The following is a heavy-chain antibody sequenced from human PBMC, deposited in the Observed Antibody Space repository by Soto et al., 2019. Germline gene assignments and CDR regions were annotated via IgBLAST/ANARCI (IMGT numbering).Heavy chain of an antibody. CDR2: IIPIFGTA. V-gene: IGHV1-69*13. CDR1: GGTFSSYA. CDR3: AALSQAYDSSGYYPKGDAFDI. Sequence: ASVKVSCKASGGTFSSYAISWVRQAPGQGLEWMGGIIPIFGTANYAQKFQGRVTITADESTSTAYMELSSLRSEDTAVYYCAALSQAYDSSGYYPKGDAFDIWGQGTMVTVSS. D-gene: IGHD3-22*01. J-gene: IGHJ3*02.